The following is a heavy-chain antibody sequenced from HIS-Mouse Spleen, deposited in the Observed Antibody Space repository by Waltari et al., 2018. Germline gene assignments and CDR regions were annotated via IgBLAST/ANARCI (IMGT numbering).Heavy chain of an antibody. CDR2: IDWDDDK. CDR3: ARIAEGYTSGWYAFDY. Sequence: QVTLRGSGPALVKPTQTLTLTCTFSGFSLSTSGMCVSWIRQPPGKALEWLARIDWDDDKYYSTSLKTRLTISRDTSKNQVVLTMTNMDPLDTATYYCARIAEGYTSGWYAFDYWGQGTLVTVSS. D-gene: IGHD6-19*01. V-gene: IGHV2-70*15. CDR1: GFSLSTSGMC. J-gene: IGHJ4*02.